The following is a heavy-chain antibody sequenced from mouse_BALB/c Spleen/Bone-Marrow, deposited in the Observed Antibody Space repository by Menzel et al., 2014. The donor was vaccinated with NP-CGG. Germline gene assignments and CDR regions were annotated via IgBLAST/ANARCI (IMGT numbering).Heavy chain of an antibody. CDR3: ARQGDGYYDY. D-gene: IGHD2-3*01. Sequence: EVKLQESGGGLVKPGGSLKLSCAASGFTFSTCAMSWVRQTPEKRLEWVATISTNDNYTYYPDRMKGRFTISRDNAKNTLYLQMSSLRSEDTAMYYCARQGDGYYDYWGQGTTLTFSS. CDR1: GFTFSTCA. J-gene: IGHJ2*01. CDR2: ISTNDNYT. V-gene: IGHV5-9-3*01.